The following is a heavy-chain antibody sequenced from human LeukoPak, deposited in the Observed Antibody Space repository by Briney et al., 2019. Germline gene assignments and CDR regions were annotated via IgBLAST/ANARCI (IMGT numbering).Heavy chain of an antibody. CDR1: GGSFSGYY. CDR3: ARGKWLRSSFDY. J-gene: IGHJ4*02. V-gene: IGHV4-34*01. CDR2: INHSGST. Sequence: PSETLSLTCAVYGGSFSGYYWSWIRQPPGKGLEWIGEINHSGSTNYNPSLRSRVTISVDTSKNQFSLKLSSVTAADTAVYYCARGKWLRSSFDYWGRGTLVIVSS. D-gene: IGHD5-12*01.